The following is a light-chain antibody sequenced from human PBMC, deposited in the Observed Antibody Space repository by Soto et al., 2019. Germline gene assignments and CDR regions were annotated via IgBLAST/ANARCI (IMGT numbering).Light chain of an antibody. J-gene: IGKJ4*01. CDR3: QQYNSYPLT. CDR2: KAS. Sequence: DIQMAQSCCTLSLSLVDRVPITCRASQTISSWLAWYQQKPGKAPKLLIYKASSLGGGVPSRFSGSGSGTEFTLTISTLQPDDFATYYCQQYNSYPLTFGGGTKVDIK. CDR1: QTISSW. V-gene: IGKV1-5*03.